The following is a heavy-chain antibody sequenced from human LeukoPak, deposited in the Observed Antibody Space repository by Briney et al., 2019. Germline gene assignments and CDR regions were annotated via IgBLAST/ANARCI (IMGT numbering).Heavy chain of an antibody. CDR3: ARGGWSLGF. CDR2: INHSGST. V-gene: IGHV4-34*01. D-gene: IGHD2-15*01. J-gene: IGHJ4*02. Sequence: SETLSLTCGVSGGSFSGYYWSWIRQPPGKGLEWIGEINHSGSTNYNPSLKSRVTISVDTSKNQFSLKLSSVTAADTAVYYCARGGWSLGFWGQGALVTVSS. CDR1: GGSFSGYY.